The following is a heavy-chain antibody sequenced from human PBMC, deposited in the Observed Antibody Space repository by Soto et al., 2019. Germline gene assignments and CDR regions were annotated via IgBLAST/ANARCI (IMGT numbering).Heavy chain of an antibody. CDR3: AKEMKYVYSSSPIDY. V-gene: IGHV3-30*18. CDR1: GFTFSSYG. J-gene: IGHJ4*02. D-gene: IGHD6-6*01. Sequence: PGGSLRLSCAASGFTFSSYGMHWVRQAPGKGLEWVAVISYDGSNKYYADSVKGRFTISRDNSKNTLYLQMNSLRAEDTAVYYCAKEMKYVYSSSPIDYWGQGTLVTVSS. CDR2: ISYDGSNK.